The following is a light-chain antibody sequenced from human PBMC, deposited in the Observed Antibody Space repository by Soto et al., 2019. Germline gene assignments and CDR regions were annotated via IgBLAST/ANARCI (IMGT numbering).Light chain of an antibody. Sequence: DIQVTQHPSSLSASVGDRVTITCRASQGIKNYLAWYQQKPGETPKLLIYAASTLESGIPPRFSGSGSGTDFTLTINHLQPEDVATYYCQRYYNAPFTFGGGTKGEIK. V-gene: IGKV1-27*01. CDR1: QGIKNY. J-gene: IGKJ4*01. CDR2: AAS. CDR3: QRYYNAPFT.